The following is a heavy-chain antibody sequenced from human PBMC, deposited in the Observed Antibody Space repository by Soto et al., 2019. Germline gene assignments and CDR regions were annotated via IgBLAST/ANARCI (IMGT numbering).Heavy chain of an antibody. Sequence: EVQVVESGGGLVQPGGSLRLSCAASGFTFSSFSMNWVRQGPGKGLEWISYISSGSGTIDYADSVKGRFTISRDNAKNSRFLQMNSLRVEDTAVYYCARDSDWAFDYWGQGTLVTVSS. J-gene: IGHJ4*02. CDR3: ARDSDWAFDY. CDR1: GFTFSSFS. D-gene: IGHD3-9*01. CDR2: ISSGSGTI. V-gene: IGHV3-48*01.